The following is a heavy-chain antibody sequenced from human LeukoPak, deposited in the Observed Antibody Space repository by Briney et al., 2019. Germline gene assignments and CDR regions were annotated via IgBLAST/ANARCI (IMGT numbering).Heavy chain of an antibody. CDR3: ARKRTLYYMDV. V-gene: IGHV4-34*01. CDR2: INHSGST. J-gene: IGHJ6*03. CDR1: GGSFSGYY. Sequence: SETLSLTCAVYGGSFSGYYWSWIRQPPGKGLEWIGEINHSGSTNYNPSLKSRVTISVDTSKNQFSLKLSSVTAADTAVYYCARKRTLYYMDVWGKGTTVTISS. D-gene: IGHD1-1*01.